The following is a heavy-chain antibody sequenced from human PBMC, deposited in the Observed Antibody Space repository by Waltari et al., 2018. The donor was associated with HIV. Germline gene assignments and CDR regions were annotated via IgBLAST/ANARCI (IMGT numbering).Heavy chain of an antibody. CDR1: GFNFEQYA. D-gene: IGHD2-2*01. CDR2: IRSRSYGGSS. CDR3: VRESLPKCAAGSCYRK. Sequence: EVRLEESGGGVVPPGRSLRLTCVTSGFNFEQYALSWFRQAPGKAPEWVGFIRSRSYGGSSDDGASTKGRVIISRDDSQSAVYLDVASLKTEDTGVYYCVRESLPKCAAGSCYRKWGQGT. V-gene: IGHV3-49*03. J-gene: IGHJ1*01.